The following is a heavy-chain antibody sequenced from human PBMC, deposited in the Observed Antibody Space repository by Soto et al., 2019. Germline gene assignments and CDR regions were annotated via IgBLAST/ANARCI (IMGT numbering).Heavy chain of an antibody. J-gene: IGHJ6*02. D-gene: IGHD4-4*01. CDR3: ARGHSNYDYYYYGMDV. V-gene: IGHV1-46*01. Sequence: ASVKVSCKASGYAFTSYYMHWVRQAPGQGLEWMGIINPSGGSTSYAQKFQGRVTMTRDTSTSTVCMELSSLRSEDTAVYYCARGHSNYDYYYYGMDVWGQGTTVTVSS. CDR1: GYAFTSYY. CDR2: INPSGGST.